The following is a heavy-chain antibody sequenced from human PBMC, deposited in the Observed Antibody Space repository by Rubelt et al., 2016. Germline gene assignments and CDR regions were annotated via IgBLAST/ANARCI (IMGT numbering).Heavy chain of an antibody. D-gene: IGHD6-13*01. Sequence: AMSWFRQAPGEELEWVGFIRSKTHGGTTGYAASVKGRFTISRDDSKSIAFLQMNSLKTEDTAVYYCSRGRSSSWYYFDCWGQGTLVTVSS. V-gene: IGHV3-49*03. CDR2: IRSKTHGGTT. J-gene: IGHJ4*02. CDR1: A. CDR3: SRGRSSSWYYFDC.